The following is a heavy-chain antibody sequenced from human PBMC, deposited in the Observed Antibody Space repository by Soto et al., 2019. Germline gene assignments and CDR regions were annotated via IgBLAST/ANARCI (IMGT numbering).Heavy chain of an antibody. D-gene: IGHD3-10*01. J-gene: IGHJ3*02. CDR3: ASDYNAYQRQHVFDI. Sequence: QVQLVQSGAEVKKPGASVKVACKASGYSFNSYYMHWVRQAPGQGPEWMGVINPSGASTSYAQKFQGRVTMTKDTSTSIVYMELSSLRSEDTALYYCASDYNAYQRQHVFDIWGQGTLVPVSS. CDR2: INPSGAST. CDR1: GYSFNSYY. V-gene: IGHV1-46*02.